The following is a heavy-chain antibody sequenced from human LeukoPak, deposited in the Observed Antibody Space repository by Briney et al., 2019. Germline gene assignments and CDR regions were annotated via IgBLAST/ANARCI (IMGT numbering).Heavy chain of an antibody. CDR1: GFIFTTYW. CDR3: AREGGHYGVIDY. D-gene: IGHD4-17*01. Sequence: GGSLRLSCAASGFIFTTYWMTWVRQAPGKGLEWVATIKQDGSEKYYVDSVKGRFTIARDNTKNSLNLQMNSLRAEDTAVYFCAREGGHYGVIDYWREGSLVTVSS. V-gene: IGHV3-7*01. J-gene: IGHJ4*02. CDR2: IKQDGSEK.